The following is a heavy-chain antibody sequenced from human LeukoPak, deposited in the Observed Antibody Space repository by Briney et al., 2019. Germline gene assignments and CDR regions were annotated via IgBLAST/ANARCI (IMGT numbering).Heavy chain of an antibody. CDR3: ARIASHYDYVWGSYRYSDDAFDI. J-gene: IGHJ3*02. D-gene: IGHD3-16*02. Sequence: SETLSLTCTVSGGSISSSSYYWGWIRQPPGKGLEWIGSIYYSGSTNYNPSLKSRVTISVDTSKNQFSLKLSSVTAADTAVYYCARIASHYDYVWGSYRYSDDAFDIWGQGTMVTVSS. CDR1: GGSISSSSYY. CDR2: IYYSGST. V-gene: IGHV4-39*07.